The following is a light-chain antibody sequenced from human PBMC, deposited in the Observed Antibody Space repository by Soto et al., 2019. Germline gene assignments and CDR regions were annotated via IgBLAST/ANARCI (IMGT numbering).Light chain of an antibody. Sequence: QSVLTQPPSASGTPGQRVTISCSGSSSNIGDYNVNWYQQLPGTAPKLLIYSNNQRASGVPDRISGSKSGTSASLAIRGLQSEDEDDYYCLVWDDRLDAFVFGSGTKLTVL. V-gene: IGLV1-44*01. CDR2: SNN. CDR3: LVWDDRLDAFV. J-gene: IGLJ1*01. CDR1: SSNIGDYN.